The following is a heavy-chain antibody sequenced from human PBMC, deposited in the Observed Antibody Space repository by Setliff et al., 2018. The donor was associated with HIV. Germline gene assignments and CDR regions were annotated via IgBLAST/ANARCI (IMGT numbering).Heavy chain of an antibody. Sequence: PSETLSLTCTVSGGSITSNYWSWIRQPPGKGLEWIGYIYYRGSTNYNPSLKSRVTISLDTSKNQFSLKMTSVTAADAAVYYCARGEVAVLKPDYYDMDVWGKGTTVTVSS. V-gene: IGHV4-59*01. CDR3: ARGEVAVLKPDYYDMDV. J-gene: IGHJ6*03. CDR2: IYYRGST. CDR1: GGSITSNY. D-gene: IGHD6-19*01.